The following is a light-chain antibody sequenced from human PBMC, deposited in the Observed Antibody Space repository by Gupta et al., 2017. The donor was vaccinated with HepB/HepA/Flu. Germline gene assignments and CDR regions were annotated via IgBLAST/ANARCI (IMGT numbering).Light chain of an antibody. J-gene: IGLJ3*02. CDR2: GKS. V-gene: IGLV3-19*01. CDR3: KSRDTSGNPQV. CDR1: SLRTYY. Sequence: SSELTQDPAVSVVLGQTVTIPCQGDSLRTYYANWYQQKPGQVPVLVIYGKSNRPSGIPDRFSGSSSGNTASLPITGAQADDEADYYCKSRDTSGNPQVFGGGTKLTVL.